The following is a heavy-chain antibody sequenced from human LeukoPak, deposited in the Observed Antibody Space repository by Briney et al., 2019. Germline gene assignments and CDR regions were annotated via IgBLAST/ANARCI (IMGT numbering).Heavy chain of an antibody. J-gene: IGHJ3*02. CDR3: AGTRTGSGAFDI. Sequence: SETLSLTCTVSGGSIRSYYWSWIRQPPGKGLEWIGYIYYSGSTNYNPSLKSRVTISVDTSKNQFSLKLSSVTAAETAVYYCAGTRTGSGAFDIWGQGTMVTVPS. CDR2: IYYSGST. V-gene: IGHV4-59*08. D-gene: IGHD7-27*01. CDR1: GGSIRSYY.